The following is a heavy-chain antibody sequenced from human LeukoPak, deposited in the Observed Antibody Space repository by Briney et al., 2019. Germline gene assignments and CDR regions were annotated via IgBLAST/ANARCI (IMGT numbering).Heavy chain of an antibody. CDR3: ARQPRSDGDYVFDY. D-gene: IGHD4-17*01. CDR2: INHSGST. J-gene: IGHJ4*02. Sequence: SETLSLTCAVYGGSFSGYYWSWIRQPPGKGLEWIGEINHSGSTNYNPSLKSRVTISVDTSKNQFSLKLSSVTAADTAVYYCARQPRSDGDYVFDYWGQGTLVTVSS. V-gene: IGHV4-34*01. CDR1: GGSFSGYY.